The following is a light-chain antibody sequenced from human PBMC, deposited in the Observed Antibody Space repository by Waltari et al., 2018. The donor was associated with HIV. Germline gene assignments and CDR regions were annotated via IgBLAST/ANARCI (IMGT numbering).Light chain of an antibody. J-gene: IGLJ1*01. V-gene: IGLV1-47*01. CDR2: KDT. CDR1: SSHLQTDN. CDR3: VGWDSRLRGYV. Sequence: QPVLTQPPSASGTPAQRVTLSCSASSSHLQTDNVYWYQQFPGAAPKLLIYKDTQRPSGVPDRFTGSKSGTSASLAIGGLRSEDEADYYCVGWDSRLRGYVFGTGTKVTVL.